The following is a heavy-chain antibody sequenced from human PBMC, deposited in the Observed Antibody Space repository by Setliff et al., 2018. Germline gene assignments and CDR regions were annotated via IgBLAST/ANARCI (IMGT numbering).Heavy chain of an antibody. D-gene: IGHD3-10*01. J-gene: IGHJ5*02. V-gene: IGHV4-39*01. Sequence: ETLSLTCTVSGGSISSSSYYWGWIRQPPGKGLEWIGSKSRVTISVDTSKNQFSLKLSSVTAADTAVYYCALNPSWFGELFAWFDPWGQGTLVTVSS. CDR3: ALNPSWFGELFAWFDP. CDR1: GGSISSSSYY.